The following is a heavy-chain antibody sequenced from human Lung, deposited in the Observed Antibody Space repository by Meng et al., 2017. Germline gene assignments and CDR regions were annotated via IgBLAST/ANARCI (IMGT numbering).Heavy chain of an antibody. CDR1: GGSISSIDW. CDR2: IYHGGDT. Sequence: RESGPGLVKPSGTLSLTCVVSGGSISSIDWWSWVRQPPGKGLEWIGEIYHGGDTNYNPSLKSRVTIAIDRSKNQFSLKLSSVTAADTAVYYCASWIYSCGWQWGQGTLVTVSS. J-gene: IGHJ4*02. V-gene: IGHV4/OR15-8*02. D-gene: IGHD6-19*01. CDR3: ASWIYSCGWQ.